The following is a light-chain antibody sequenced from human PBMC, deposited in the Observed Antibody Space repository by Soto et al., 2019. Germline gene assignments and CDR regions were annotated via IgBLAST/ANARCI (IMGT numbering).Light chain of an antibody. V-gene: IGKV3-20*01. CDR2: GAS. CDR3: HKYDGSQIT. CDR1: QSVGRRY. Sequence: THSPGTLAFFSVGRATLSCRASQSVGRRYLAWYKPKHGQDNRILISGASKRATGVTDRFSGAGSGTDPTITISRMEDEDFELYFCHKYDGSQITVGKGTRRDIK. J-gene: IGKJ5*01.